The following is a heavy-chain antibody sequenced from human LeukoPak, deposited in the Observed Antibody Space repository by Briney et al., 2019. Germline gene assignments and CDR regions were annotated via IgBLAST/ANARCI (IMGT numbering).Heavy chain of an antibody. V-gene: IGHV4-34*01. CDR3: ARVRGLWFGVRNDS. Sequence: PSETLSLTCAVYGGSFSGYYWSWIRQPPGKGLEWIGEIDHTGSTHHNPSLKSRVTMSVDASKNQFSLKLTFVTAADTAVYYCARVRGLWFGVRNDSWGQGTLVTVSS. D-gene: IGHD3-10*01. CDR2: IDHTGST. CDR1: GGSFSGYY. J-gene: IGHJ4*02.